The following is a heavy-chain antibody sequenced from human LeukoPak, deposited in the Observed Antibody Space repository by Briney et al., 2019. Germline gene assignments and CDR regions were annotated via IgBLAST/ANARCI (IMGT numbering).Heavy chain of an antibody. CDR2: ISAYNGNT. V-gene: IGHV1-18*01. D-gene: IGHD1-1*01. J-gene: IGHJ6*03. CDR3: ARGSSSNEYYYYMDV. CDR1: GYTFTSYG. Sequence: GALVKVSCKASGYTFTSYGISWVRQAPGQGLEWMGWISAYNGNTNYAQKLQGRVTMTTDTSTSTAYMELRSLRSDDTAVYYCARGSSSNEYYYYMDVWGKGTTVTVSS.